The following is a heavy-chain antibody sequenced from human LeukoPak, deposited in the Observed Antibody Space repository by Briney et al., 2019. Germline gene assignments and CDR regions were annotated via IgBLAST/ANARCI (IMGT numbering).Heavy chain of an antibody. J-gene: IGHJ1*01. CDR2: ISYDGSNK. D-gene: IGHD4-17*01. Sequence: GGSLILSCAASGFTFSSYGMHWVRQAPGKGLEWVAVISYDGSNKYYADSVKGRFTISRDNSKNTLYLQMNSLRAEDTAVYYCTSDPPGYGDYDEVGYFQHWGQGTLVTVSS. CDR1: GFTFSSYG. CDR3: TSDPPGYGDYDEVGYFQH. V-gene: IGHV3-30*03.